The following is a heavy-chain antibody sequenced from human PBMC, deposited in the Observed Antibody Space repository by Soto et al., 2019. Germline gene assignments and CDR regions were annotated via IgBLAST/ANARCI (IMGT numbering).Heavy chain of an antibody. J-gene: IGHJ6*03. CDR3: AKLGGSDFHHYMDV. V-gene: IGHV4-59*01. CDR1: GGSISANH. Sequence: SETLSLTCTVSGGSISANHWGWIRQPPGKGLEWVGYNNDIDNTNYNPSLKSRVTFSVDTSKNEFSLKLRSVTAADTAVYYCAKLGGSDFHHYMDVWGKGTPVTVSS. CDR2: NNDIDNT. D-gene: IGHD7-27*01.